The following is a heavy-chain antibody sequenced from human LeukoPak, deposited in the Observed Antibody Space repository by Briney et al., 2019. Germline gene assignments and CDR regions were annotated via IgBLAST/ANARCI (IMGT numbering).Heavy chain of an antibody. V-gene: IGHV4-4*02. CDR3: ARAPGGYCSGGSCYTPFDY. J-gene: IGHJ4*02. Sequence: SETLSLTCAVSGGSISSSNWWSWVRQPPGKGLEWIGEIYHSGSTNYNPSLKSRVTISVDKSKNQFSLKLSSVTAADTAVYYCARAPGGYCSGGSCYTPFDYWGQGTLVTVSS. D-gene: IGHD2-15*01. CDR1: GGSISSSNW. CDR2: IYHSGST.